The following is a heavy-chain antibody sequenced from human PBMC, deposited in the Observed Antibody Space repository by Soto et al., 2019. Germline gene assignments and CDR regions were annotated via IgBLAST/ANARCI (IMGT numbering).Heavy chain of an antibody. CDR2: IYYSGST. Sequence: SETLSLTCTVSGGSILSYYWSWIRQPPGKELECIGYIYYSGSTTYNPSFKSRVAISVDTSKNQFSLKLTSVTAADTAVYYCATYDSSGNFDYWGQGTLVTVSS. CDR1: GGSILSYY. CDR3: ATYDSSGNFDY. D-gene: IGHD3-22*01. J-gene: IGHJ4*02. V-gene: IGHV4-59*01.